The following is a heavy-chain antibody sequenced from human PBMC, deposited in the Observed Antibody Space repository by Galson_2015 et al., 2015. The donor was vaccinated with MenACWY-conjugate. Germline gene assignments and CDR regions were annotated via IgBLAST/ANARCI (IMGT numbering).Heavy chain of an antibody. Sequence: IWNDGSNKYYADSVRGRFTVSRDNSKNTVSLQMDSLRGDDTAVYFCARDRGTRNWYFDYWGQGILVTVSS. D-gene: IGHD1-1*01. CDR3: ARDRGTRNWYFDY. CDR2: IWNDGSNK. V-gene: IGHV3-33*01. J-gene: IGHJ4*02.